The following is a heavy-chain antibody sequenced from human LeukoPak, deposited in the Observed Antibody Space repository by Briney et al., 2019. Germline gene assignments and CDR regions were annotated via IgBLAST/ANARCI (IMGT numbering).Heavy chain of an antibody. Sequence: PSETLSLTCTVSGGSISSTFYYWGWIRQPPGKGLEWIGSINYSGSTYYDPSLKSRVTISVDTYKNHFSLKLSSVTAADTAVYYCARRRFVRGPDVVNPFDYWGQGTLVTVSS. V-gene: IGHV4-39*02. J-gene: IGHJ4*02. CDR2: INYSGST. CDR1: GGSISSTFYY. CDR3: ARRRFVRGPDVVNPFDY. D-gene: IGHD2-8*01.